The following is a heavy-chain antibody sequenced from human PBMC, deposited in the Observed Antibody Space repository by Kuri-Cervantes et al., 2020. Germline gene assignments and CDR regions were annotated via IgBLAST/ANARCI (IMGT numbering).Heavy chain of an antibody. CDR3: TRPHSSSWYTDAFDI. V-gene: IGHV3-9*01. D-gene: IGHD6-13*01. CDR1: GFTFDDYA. J-gene: IGHJ3*02. Sequence: GGSLRLSCAASGFTFDDYAMHWVRQAPGKGLEWVSGISWNSGSIGYADSVKGRFTISRDNSKNTLYLQMNSLKTEDTAVYYCTRPHSSSWYTDAFDIWGQGTMVTVSS. CDR2: ISWNSGSI.